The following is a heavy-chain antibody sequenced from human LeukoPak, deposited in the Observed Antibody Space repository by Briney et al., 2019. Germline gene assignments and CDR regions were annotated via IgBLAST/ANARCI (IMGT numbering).Heavy chain of an antibody. CDR3: ARGEYSSGWYSGY. CDR2: INPNSGGT. D-gene: IGHD6-19*01. Sequence: GASVKVSCTASGYTFTGYYMHWVRQAPGQGLEWMGWINPNSGGTNYAQKFQGRVTMTRDTSISTAYMELSRLRSDDTAVYYCARGEYSSGWYSGYWGQGTLVTVSS. V-gene: IGHV1-2*02. J-gene: IGHJ4*02. CDR1: GYTFTGYY.